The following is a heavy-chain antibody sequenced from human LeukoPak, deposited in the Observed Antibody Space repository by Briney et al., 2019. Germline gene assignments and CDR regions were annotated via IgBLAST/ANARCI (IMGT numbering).Heavy chain of an antibody. Sequence: PSGTLSLTCPVSGGSISSYYWSWIRQPPGKGLEGIGYIYYIGSTNYNPSFKSRVTISVDTSKKHFSLKLSSVTAADTAVYYCARSKDILTGYCFDYWGQGTLVTVPS. J-gene: IGHJ4*02. CDR2: IYYIGST. CDR3: ARSKDILTGYCFDY. V-gene: IGHV4-59*01. CDR1: GGSISSYY. D-gene: IGHD3-9*01.